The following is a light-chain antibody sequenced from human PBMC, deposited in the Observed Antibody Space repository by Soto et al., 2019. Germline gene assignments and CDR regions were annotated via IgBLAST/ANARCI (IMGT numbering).Light chain of an antibody. V-gene: IGLV1-44*01. CDR2: SNY. J-gene: IGLJ2*01. Sequence: QAVVTQSLSASATPGQRVTISCSGSSSNIGSNIVNWYQQLPGTAPKLLIYSNYQRPSGVPDRFSGSKSGTSASLAISGLQSEDEADYYCAAWDDSLNGVVFGGGTKLTVL. CDR1: SSNIGSNI. CDR3: AAWDDSLNGVV.